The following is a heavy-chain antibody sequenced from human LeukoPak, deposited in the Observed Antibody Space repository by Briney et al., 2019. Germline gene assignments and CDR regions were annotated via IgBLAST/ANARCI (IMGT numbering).Heavy chain of an antibody. J-gene: IGHJ4*02. CDR2: VYRSGST. V-gene: IGHV4-38-2*02. CDR3: ARENWVFDY. Sequence: ASETLSLTCVVSGYSISSGYHWGWIRQPPGEGLEWIGRVYRSGSTYYNPSLKSRVTISVDTSKNQLSLKVRSVTAADTAVYYCARENWVFDYWGQGILVTVSS. D-gene: IGHD7-27*01. CDR1: GYSISSGYH.